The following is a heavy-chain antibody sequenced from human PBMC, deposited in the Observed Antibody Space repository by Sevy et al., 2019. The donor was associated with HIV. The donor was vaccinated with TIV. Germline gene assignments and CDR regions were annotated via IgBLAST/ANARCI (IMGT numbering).Heavy chain of an antibody. CDR1: GFTFSSYW. CDR3: AREESITMIVVVINYGMDV. V-gene: IGHV3-7*01. D-gene: IGHD3-22*01. Sequence: GGSLRLSCAASGFTFSSYWMSWVRQAPGKGLEWVANIKQDGSEKYYVDSVKGRFTSSRDNAKNSLYLQMNSLRAEDTAVYYCAREESITMIVVVINYGMDVWGQGTTVTVSS. CDR2: IKQDGSEK. J-gene: IGHJ6*02.